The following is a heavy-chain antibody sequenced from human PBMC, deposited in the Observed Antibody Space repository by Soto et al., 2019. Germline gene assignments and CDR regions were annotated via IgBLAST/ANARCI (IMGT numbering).Heavy chain of an antibody. CDR2: IYHGEST. CDR1: GGSISSGGYS. J-gene: IGHJ6*02. V-gene: IGHV4-30-2*01. D-gene: IGHD4-4*01. CDR3: ARDSRSTTTYGLDV. Sequence: QLQLQESGSGLVKPSQTLSLNCAVSGGSISSGGYSWSWLRLPPGKGLEWIGYIYHGESTNYNPSIRSRVTISVDRAKNQLSLILKSVTPADTAVYYCARDSRSTTTYGLDVWGQGTTVTVSS.